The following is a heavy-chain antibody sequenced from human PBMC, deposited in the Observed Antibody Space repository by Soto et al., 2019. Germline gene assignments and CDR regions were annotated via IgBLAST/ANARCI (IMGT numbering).Heavy chain of an antibody. CDR3: SRDATTGYSAAGDY. CDR1: GFTFSSYW. D-gene: IGHD1-26*01. CDR2: INNDGSSR. J-gene: IGHJ4*02. V-gene: IGHV3-74*01. Sequence: GSLRLSCAASGFTFSSYWMHWVRQSPGKGLMWVSRINNDGSSRSYADSVKGRFTISRDNAKNTLYPQVNSLRAEDTAVYYCSRDATTGYSAAGDYWGQGTLVTVSS.